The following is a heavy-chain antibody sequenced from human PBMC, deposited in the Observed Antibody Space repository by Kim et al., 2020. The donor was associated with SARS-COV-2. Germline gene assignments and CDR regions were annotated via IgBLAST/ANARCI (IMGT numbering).Heavy chain of an antibody. J-gene: IGHJ4*02. V-gene: IGHV4-31*03. Sequence: SETLSLTCSVSGGSIRSGGKFWSWIRQHTAMGLVWIGYISYSGNSNYSPSLSSRVSISLETSENQFSLELTSGTAADTAVYYCARGHPLDYGGQGIMVTV. CDR2: ISYSGNS. CDR1: GGSIRSGGKF. CDR3: ARGHPLDY.